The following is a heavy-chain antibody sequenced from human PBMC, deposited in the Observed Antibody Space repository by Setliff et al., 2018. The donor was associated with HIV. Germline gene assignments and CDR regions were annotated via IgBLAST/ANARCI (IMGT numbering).Heavy chain of an antibody. D-gene: IGHD2-15*01. V-gene: IGHV1-46*01. Sequence: ASVKVSCKASGYTFTSYYMHWVRQAPGQGLEWMGIINPSGGSKSYAQKFQGRVTMTRDTSTSTVYMELSSLRSEDTAVYYCARDRGDIVVVVAATPGGAFDIWGQGTMVTVSS. J-gene: IGHJ3*02. CDR3: ARDRGDIVVVVAATPGGAFDI. CDR2: INPSGGSK. CDR1: GYTFTSYY.